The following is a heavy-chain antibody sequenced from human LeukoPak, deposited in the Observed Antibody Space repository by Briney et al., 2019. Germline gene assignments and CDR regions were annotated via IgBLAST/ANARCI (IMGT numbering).Heavy chain of an antibody. D-gene: IGHD3-22*01. CDR3: AKGSYYDSSGSFYFDY. V-gene: IGHV3-23*01. Sequence: GGSLRLSCAASGFTFSSYAISWVRQAPGKGLEWVSGISGSGDNTYYADSVKGRFTISRDNSKNTLYVQVNSLGTEDTAAYYCAKGSYYDSSGSFYFDYWGQGTLVTVSS. J-gene: IGHJ4*02. CDR1: GFTFSSYA. CDR2: ISGSGDNT.